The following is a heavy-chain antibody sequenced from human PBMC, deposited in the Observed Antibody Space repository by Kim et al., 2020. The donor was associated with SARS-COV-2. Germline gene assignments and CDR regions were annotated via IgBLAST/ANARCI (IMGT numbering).Heavy chain of an antibody. Sequence: SETLSLTCAVYGGSFSGYYWSWIRQPPGKGLEWIGEINHSGSTNYNPSLKSRVTISVDTSKNQFSLKLSSVTAADTAVYYCARGGYCSSTSCPTRHYYGMDVWGQGTTVTVSS. CDR1: GGSFSGYY. V-gene: IGHV4-34*01. CDR3: ARGGYCSSTSCPTRHYYGMDV. J-gene: IGHJ6*02. CDR2: INHSGST. D-gene: IGHD2-2*01.